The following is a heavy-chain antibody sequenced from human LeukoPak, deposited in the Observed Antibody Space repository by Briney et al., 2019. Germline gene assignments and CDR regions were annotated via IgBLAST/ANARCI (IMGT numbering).Heavy chain of an antibody. V-gene: IGHV3-64*01. CDR2: ISSDGGST. CDR1: GFTFSYYP. D-gene: IGHD5-12*01. Sequence: GGSLRLSCAASGFTFSYYPMHWVRQAPEKGLEYVSAISSDGGSTYYANSVKGRFTISRDNSKNTLYLQMDSLRADDMAVYYCARDAAVYSDYAWYFDYWGQGTLVTVSS. J-gene: IGHJ4*02. CDR3: ARDAAVYSDYAWYFDY.